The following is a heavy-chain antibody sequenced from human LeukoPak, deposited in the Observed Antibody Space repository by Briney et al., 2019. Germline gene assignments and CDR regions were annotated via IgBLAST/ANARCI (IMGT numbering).Heavy chain of an antibody. CDR2: IKQDGSEK. CDR3: ARDPYSGTYSDYYYYYMDV. CDR1: GFTFSSRDW. V-gene: IGHV3-7*01. Sequence: GGSLRLSCVASGFTFSSRDWMTWVRQAPGKGLEWVANIKQDGSEKNYVDSVKGRFTISRDNAKNSVDLQLNSLRAEDTAVYYCARDPYSGTYSDYYYYYMDVWGKGTTVTVSS. D-gene: IGHD1-26*01. J-gene: IGHJ6*03.